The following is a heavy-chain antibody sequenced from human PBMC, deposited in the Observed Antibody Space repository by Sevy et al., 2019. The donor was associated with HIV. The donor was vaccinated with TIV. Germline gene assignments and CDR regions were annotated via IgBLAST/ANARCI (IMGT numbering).Heavy chain of an antibody. V-gene: IGHV3-15*01. D-gene: IGHD2-8*01. CDR2: IRSKAGGGTT. J-gene: IGHJ4*02. CDR1: GFSFSNAW. CDR3: TTDHRRFGIMVVPFEY. Sequence: GESLKISCAASGFSFSNAWMSWVRQSPGKGLEWVGRIRSKAGGGTTDYATIVKGKFTISRDDSRGILYLQLNSLETEDTAVYYCTTDHRRFGIMVVPFEYWGQGTLVTVSS.